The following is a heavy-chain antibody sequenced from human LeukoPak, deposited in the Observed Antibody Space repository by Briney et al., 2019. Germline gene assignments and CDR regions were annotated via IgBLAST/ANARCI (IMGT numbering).Heavy chain of an antibody. CDR2: ISSSSSYI. CDR1: GFTFSSYS. V-gene: IGHV3-21*01. D-gene: IGHD2-8*01. Sequence: GGSLRLSCAASGFTFSSYSMNWVRQAPGKGLEWVSSISSSSSYIYYADSVKGRFTNSRDNAKNSLYLQMNSLRAEDTAVYYCARVLMVYAVYYFDYWGQGTLVTVSS. J-gene: IGHJ4*02. CDR3: ARVLMVYAVYYFDY.